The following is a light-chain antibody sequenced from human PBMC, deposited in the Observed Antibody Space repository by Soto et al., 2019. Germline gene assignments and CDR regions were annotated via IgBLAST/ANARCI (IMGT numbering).Light chain of an antibody. J-gene: IGLJ1*01. CDR3: SSYAGTHTFV. V-gene: IGLV2-8*01. CDR1: NSDIGGYNY. Sequence: QSVLTQPPSASGSPGQSVTISCTGTNSDIGGYNYVSWYQQHSGKAPKLMIYEVTKRPSGVPDRFSGSKSGNTASLTVSGLQGEDEADYYCSSYAGTHTFVFGTGTKVT. CDR2: EVT.